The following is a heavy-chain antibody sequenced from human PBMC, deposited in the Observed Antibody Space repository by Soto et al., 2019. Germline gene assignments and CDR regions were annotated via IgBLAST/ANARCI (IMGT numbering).Heavy chain of an antibody. CDR1: GGTFSSYA. CDR2: IIPIFGTA. Sequence: SVKVSCKASGGTFSSYAISWVRQANGQGLGWMGGIIPIFGTANSAQKFQGRVTITADESTSTAYMELSSLRSEDTAVYYCAIHHSIYSSSWYPVWFDPWGQGTLVTVSS. V-gene: IGHV1-69*13. D-gene: IGHD6-13*01. CDR3: AIHHSIYSSSWYPVWFDP. J-gene: IGHJ5*02.